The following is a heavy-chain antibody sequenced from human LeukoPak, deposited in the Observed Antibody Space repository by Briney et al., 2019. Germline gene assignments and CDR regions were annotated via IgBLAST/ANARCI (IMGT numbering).Heavy chain of an antibody. Sequence: PGGSLRLSCAASGFTFSSYAMSWVRQAPGKGLEWVSAISGSGGSTYYADSVKGRFTISRDNSKNTLYLQMNSLRAEDTAVYYCANGRYSSGFLSYWGQGTLVTVSS. CDR2: ISGSGGST. V-gene: IGHV3-23*01. J-gene: IGHJ4*02. D-gene: IGHD5-18*01. CDR1: GFTFSSYA. CDR3: ANGRYSSGFLSY.